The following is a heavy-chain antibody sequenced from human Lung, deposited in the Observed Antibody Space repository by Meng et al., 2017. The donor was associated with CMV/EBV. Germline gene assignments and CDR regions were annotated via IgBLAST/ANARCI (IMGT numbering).Heavy chain of an antibody. CDR3: AREGTMVRGVYYYYYGMDV. V-gene: IGHV4-39*07. CDR2: IYYSGST. CDR1: GGSISSSSYY. D-gene: IGHD3-10*01. J-gene: IGHJ6*02. Sequence: SETXSLXXTVSGGSISSSSYYWGWIRQPPGRGLEWIGTIYYSGSTYYNPSLKSRVTISLDTSKNQFSLKLSSVTAADTAVYYCAREGTMVRGVYYYYYGMDVWGQGTXVTVSS.